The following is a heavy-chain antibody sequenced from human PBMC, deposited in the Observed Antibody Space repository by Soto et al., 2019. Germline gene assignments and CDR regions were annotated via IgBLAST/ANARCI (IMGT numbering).Heavy chain of an antibody. V-gene: IGHV3-33*01. CDR2: IWYDGSNK. CDR1: GFTFSSYG. Sequence: GGSLRLSCAASGFTFSSYGMHWVRQAPGKGLEWVAVIWYDGSNKYYADSVKGRFTISRDNSKNTLYLQMNSLRAEDTAVYYCARDRHGGIHFDWLPKDYYYGMDVWGQGTTVTVSS. D-gene: IGHD3-9*01. CDR3: ARDRHGGIHFDWLPKDYYYGMDV. J-gene: IGHJ6*02.